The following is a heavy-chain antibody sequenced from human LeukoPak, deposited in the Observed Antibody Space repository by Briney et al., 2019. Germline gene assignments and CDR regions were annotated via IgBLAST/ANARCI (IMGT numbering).Heavy chain of an antibody. CDR3: SKYNSYDALDY. V-gene: IGHV3-15*01. J-gene: IGHJ4*02. Sequence: GGSLRLSCAGSGFTFSQDWMSWVRQAPGKGLEWLGLIKNKIDGGTTDYAVTVKGRFTISRDDSKNTLYLQMNSLKTGDTAVYYCSKYNSYDALDYWGQGTLVTVS. D-gene: IGHD1-1*01. CDR2: IKNKIDGGTT. CDR1: GFTFSQDW.